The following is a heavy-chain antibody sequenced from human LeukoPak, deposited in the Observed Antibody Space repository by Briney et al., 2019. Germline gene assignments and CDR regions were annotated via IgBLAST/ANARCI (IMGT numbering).Heavy chain of an antibody. Sequence: GGSLRLSCEASGFTFGTYGMTWVRQSPGKGLEWVSGITGSSTWTYYADSVRGRFTIFRDNARNTLHLQMNNLTADDTAIYYCARELVSLGTGYFDLWGRGTLVTVSS. CDR3: ARELVSLGTGYFDL. CDR2: ITGSSTWT. CDR1: GFTFGTYG. J-gene: IGHJ2*01. D-gene: IGHD7-27*01. V-gene: IGHV3-23*01.